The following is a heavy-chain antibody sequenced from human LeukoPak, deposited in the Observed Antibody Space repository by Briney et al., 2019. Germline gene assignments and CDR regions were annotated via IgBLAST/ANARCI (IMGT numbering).Heavy chain of an antibody. CDR3: AKDQRYYGSGSYGPFDY. D-gene: IGHD3-10*01. J-gene: IGHJ4*02. CDR2: ISYDGSNK. Sequence: GRSLRLSCAASGFTFSSYGMHWVRQAPGKGLEWVAVISYDGSNKYYADSVKGRFTISRDNSKNTLYLQMNSLRAEDTAVYYCAKDQRYYGSGSYGPFDYWGQGTLVTVSS. V-gene: IGHV3-30*18. CDR1: GFTFSSYG.